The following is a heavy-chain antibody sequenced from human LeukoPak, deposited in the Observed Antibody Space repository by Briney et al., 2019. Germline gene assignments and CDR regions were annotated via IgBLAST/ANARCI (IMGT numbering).Heavy chain of an antibody. J-gene: IGHJ4*02. V-gene: IGHV4-39*01. Sequence: SETLSLTCAVYGGSFSGYYWGWIRQPPGKGLEWIGSIYYSGSTYYNPSLKSRVTISVDTSKNQFSLKLSSVTAADTAVYYCARHSDSDQGVLFSHWGQGTLVTVSS. CDR2: IYYSGST. CDR3: ARHSDSDQGVLFSH. D-gene: IGHD3-10*01. CDR1: GGSFSGYY.